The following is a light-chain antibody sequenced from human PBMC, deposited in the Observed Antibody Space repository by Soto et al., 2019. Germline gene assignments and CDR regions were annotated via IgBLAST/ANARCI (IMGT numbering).Light chain of an antibody. CDR3: QQYDNWPPIT. J-gene: IGKJ5*01. CDR1: QSVSSN. V-gene: IGKV3-15*01. Sequence: EIVMTQSPATLSVSPGERATLSCRASQSVSSNLAWYQHKPGQAPRLLISGASTRATGIPARFSGSGSGTEFTLTISSLQAEDFAIYYCQQYDNWPPITFGQGTRLEIK. CDR2: GAS.